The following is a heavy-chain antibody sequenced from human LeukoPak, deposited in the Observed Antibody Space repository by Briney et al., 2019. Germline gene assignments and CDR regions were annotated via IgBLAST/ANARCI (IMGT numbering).Heavy chain of an antibody. D-gene: IGHD1-1*01. V-gene: IGHV3-23*01. J-gene: IGHJ6*02. Sequence: GGSLRLSCAASGFTFSSYAMYWVRQAPGKGLEWVSGITNSGGSTYYADSVKGRFTISRDNSRNTLYLQMNSLRAENTAIYYCAKDKARGRAPPPYYYYGMDVWGQGTTVTVSS. CDR2: ITNSGGST. CDR1: GFTFSSYA. CDR3: AKDKARGRAPPPYYYYGMDV.